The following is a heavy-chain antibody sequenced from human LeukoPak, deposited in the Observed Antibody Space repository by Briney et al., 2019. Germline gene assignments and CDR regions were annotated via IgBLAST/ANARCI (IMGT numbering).Heavy chain of an antibody. V-gene: IGHV4-31*03. D-gene: IGHD2-21*02. Sequence: SQTLSLTCTVSGGSISSGGYYWSWIRQHPGKGLEWIVYIYYSGSTYYNPSLKSRVTISVDTSKNQFSLKLSSVTAADTAVYYCARVEAQYGDAEYWYFDLWGRGTLVTVFS. CDR2: IYYSGST. CDR1: GGSISSGGYY. CDR3: ARVEAQYGDAEYWYFDL. J-gene: IGHJ2*01.